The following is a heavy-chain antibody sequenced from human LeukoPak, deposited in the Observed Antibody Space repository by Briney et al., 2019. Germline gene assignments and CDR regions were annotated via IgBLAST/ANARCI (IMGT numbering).Heavy chain of an antibody. CDR1: GFTFSSYW. J-gene: IGHJ3*02. CDR2: INSDGSST. V-gene: IGHV3-74*01. Sequence: PGVSLRLSCAVSGFTFSSYWMHGLPQAPGKGLVGVSRINSDGSSTNYADSVKGRFNISRDNATTTLYLQMNSLRDEDTAVYYCAREFRVLPDIWGQGTMVTVSS. CDR3: AREFRVLPDI. D-gene: IGHD2-8*02.